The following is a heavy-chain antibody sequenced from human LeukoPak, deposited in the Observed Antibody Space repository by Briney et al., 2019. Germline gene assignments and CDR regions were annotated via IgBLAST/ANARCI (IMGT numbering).Heavy chain of an antibody. CDR1: GGSISISYY. Sequence: PSETLSLTCTVSGGSISISYYWGWIRQPPGKGLEWIGSISYSGSTYYNPSLKSRVTISVDTSKNQFSLKLSSVTAADTAVYYCARDSDYCDYWFDPWGQGTLVTVSS. J-gene: IGHJ5*02. V-gene: IGHV4-39*07. CDR2: ISYSGST. CDR3: ARDSDYCDYWFDP. D-gene: IGHD3-22*01.